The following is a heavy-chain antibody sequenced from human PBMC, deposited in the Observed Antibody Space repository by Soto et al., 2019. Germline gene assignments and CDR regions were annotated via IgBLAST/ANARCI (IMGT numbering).Heavy chain of an antibody. D-gene: IGHD3-22*01. V-gene: IGHV3-30*18. CDR2: ISSDGKSE. J-gene: IGHJ4*02. CDR1: GFTFSTYG. CDR3: AKTITTYSGDSRGRGALVDY. Sequence: QVQLVESGGGVVQPGRSLRLSCAASGFTFSTYGMHWVRQPPGKGLEWVAVISSDGKSEHYADPVKGRFSISRDNSKNTVSLQMNSLRVEDTAVYYCAKTITTYSGDSRGRGALVDYWGQGTLVTVSS.